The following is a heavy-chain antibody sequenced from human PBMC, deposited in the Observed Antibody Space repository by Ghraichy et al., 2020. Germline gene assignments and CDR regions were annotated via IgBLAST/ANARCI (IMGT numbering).Heavy chain of an antibody. J-gene: IGHJ3*02. CDR1: GFTFSSYA. CDR3: AKDLQWGDSSGFPRADAFDI. D-gene: IGHD6-19*01. V-gene: IGHV3-23*01. Sequence: LSLTCAASGFTFSSYAMSWVRQAPGKGLEWVSAISGSGGSTYYADSVKGRFTISRDNSKNTLYLQMNSLRAEDTAVYYCAKDLQWGDSSGFPRADAFDIWGQGTMVTVSS. CDR2: ISGSGGST.